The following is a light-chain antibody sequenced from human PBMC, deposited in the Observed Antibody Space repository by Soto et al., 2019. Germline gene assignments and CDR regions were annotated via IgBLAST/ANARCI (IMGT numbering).Light chain of an antibody. CDR2: GNS. V-gene: IGLV1-40*01. Sequence: QSVLTQPPSVSGAPGQRVTISCAGSSSHIGATYDIHWYQQLPGAAPRLLIYGNSNRPSGVPDRFAGSKSGTSASLAIIGLPVWDEGNFYWQAFGNSLSASGVFGGGTKVTVL. CDR1: SSHIGATYD. CDR3: QAFGNSLSASGV. J-gene: IGLJ3*02.